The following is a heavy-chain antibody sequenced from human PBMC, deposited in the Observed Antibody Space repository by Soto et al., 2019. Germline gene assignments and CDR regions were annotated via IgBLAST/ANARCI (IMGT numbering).Heavy chain of an antibody. CDR2: TYYNGNA. J-gene: IGHJ4*02. CDR3: ARHFVAVVIKGWGY. Sequence: QLQLQESGPGLVKPSETLSLTCTVSGASIDRSNYYWDWIRLPPGKGLEWIGTTYYNGNAYYNPSLKRRVTMSVDTSTNQFSLKLISVTAADTAVYYCARHFVAVVIKGWGYWGQGTLVTVSS. V-gene: IGHV4-39*01. D-gene: IGHD3-22*01. CDR1: GASIDRSNYY.